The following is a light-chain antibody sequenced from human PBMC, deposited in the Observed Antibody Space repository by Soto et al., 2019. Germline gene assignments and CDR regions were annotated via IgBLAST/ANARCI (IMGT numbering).Light chain of an antibody. Sequence: QSALTQPASVSGSSGQSITISCTGTSSDVGSYNLVSWYQQHPGKAPKLMIYEGSKRPSGVSNRFSGSKSGNTASLTISGLQAEDEADYYCCSYAGSSTFGVVFGGGTKLTVL. J-gene: IGLJ2*01. V-gene: IGLV2-23*03. CDR3: CSYAGSSTFGVV. CDR2: EGS. CDR1: SSDVGSYNL.